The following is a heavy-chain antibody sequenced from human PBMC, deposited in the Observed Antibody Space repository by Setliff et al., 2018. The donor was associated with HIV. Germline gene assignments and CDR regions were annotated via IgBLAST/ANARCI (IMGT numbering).Heavy chain of an antibody. CDR1: GYTFTSYG. V-gene: IGHV1-18*01. CDR2: ISGYNGNT. J-gene: IGHJ4*02. D-gene: IGHD6-6*01. Sequence: ASVKVSCKASGYTFTSYGISWVRQAPGQGLEWMGWISGYNGNTNYAQKLQGRVTMTTDTSTKTAYMEVRSLSSDDTAVYYCASVLWPYSSSRFDYWGQGTLVTVSS. CDR3: ASVLWPYSSSRFDY.